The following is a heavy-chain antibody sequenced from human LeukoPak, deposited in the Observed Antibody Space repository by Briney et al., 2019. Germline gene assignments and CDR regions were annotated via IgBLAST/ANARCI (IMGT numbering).Heavy chain of an antibody. D-gene: IGHD6-19*01. CDR1: GGSISSSSSY. CDR2: VYYSGNT. CDR3: ARHLPGWYYFDY. V-gene: IGHV4-39*01. Sequence: PSESLSLTCTVSGGSISSSSSYWGWIRQPPGKGLEWVGSVYYSGNTYYNPSRESRVTVSVDTSKNQFSLKLSSVTAADTAVYYCARHLPGWYYFDYWGQGTRVTVSS. J-gene: IGHJ4*02.